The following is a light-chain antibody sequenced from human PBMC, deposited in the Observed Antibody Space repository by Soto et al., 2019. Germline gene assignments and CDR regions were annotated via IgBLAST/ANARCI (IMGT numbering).Light chain of an antibody. J-gene: IGKJ5*01. CDR2: DAS. V-gene: IGKV3-11*01. Sequence: EIGMTHSPATLSVSPGEIATRSCRAIQSVSTNLAWYQQKPGQAPRLLIYDASNRATGIPARFSGSGSGTDFTLTISSLEPEDFAVYYCQQRSNWPITFGQGTRLEIK. CDR1: QSVSTN. CDR3: QQRSNWPIT.